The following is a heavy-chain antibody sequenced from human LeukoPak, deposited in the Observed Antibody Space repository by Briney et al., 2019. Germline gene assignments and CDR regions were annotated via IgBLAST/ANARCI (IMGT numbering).Heavy chain of an antibody. V-gene: IGHV4-59*08. J-gene: IGHJ4*02. CDR2: IYYSGST. Sequence: SETLSLTCTVSGGSVSSYYWSWIRQPPGKGLEWIGYIYYSGSTTYNPSLKSRVTISVDTSKKQLSLKLSSVTAADTAVYYCARHQDVGAIAFDYWGQGTLVTVSS. CDR1: GGSVSSYY. CDR3: ARHQDVGAIAFDY. D-gene: IGHD1-26*01.